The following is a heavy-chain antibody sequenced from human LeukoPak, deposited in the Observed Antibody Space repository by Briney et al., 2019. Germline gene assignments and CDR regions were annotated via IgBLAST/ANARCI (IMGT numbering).Heavy chain of an antibody. CDR3: ARNEGVLYYYDSSGYYLDY. J-gene: IGHJ4*02. Sequence: ASVKVSCKASGYTFTSYGISWVRQAPGQGLEWMGWISAYNGNTNYAQKLQGRVTMTTDTSTSTAYMELRSLRSDDTAVHYCARNEGVLYYYDSSGYYLDYWGQGTLVTVSS. CDR1: GYTFTSYG. V-gene: IGHV1-18*01. D-gene: IGHD3-22*01. CDR2: ISAYNGNT.